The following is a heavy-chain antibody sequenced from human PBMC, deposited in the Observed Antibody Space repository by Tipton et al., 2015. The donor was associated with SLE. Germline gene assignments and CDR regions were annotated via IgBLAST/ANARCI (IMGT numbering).Heavy chain of an antibody. V-gene: IGHV3-53*01. CDR3: AKEQCGGDSCYNSDAFEI. J-gene: IGHJ3*02. Sequence: SLRLSCVASGFTVSGNYMSWVRQAPGKGLEWVAVIYTAGNTYYADSVKGRFTISRDNAKNTLYLQMNSLRAEDTAMYYCAKEQCGGDSCYNSDAFEIWGQGTRVTVFS. CDR2: IYTAGNT. CDR1: GFTVSGNY. D-gene: IGHD2-15*01.